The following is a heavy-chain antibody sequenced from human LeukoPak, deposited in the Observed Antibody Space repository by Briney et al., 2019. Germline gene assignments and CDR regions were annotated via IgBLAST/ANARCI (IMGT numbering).Heavy chain of an antibody. V-gene: IGHV1-69*13. CDR2: IIPIFGTA. D-gene: IGHD3-3*01. CDR3: AREARQSGYDPEPLDY. CDR1: GGTFSSYA. J-gene: IGHJ4*02. Sequence: SVKVSCKASGGTFSSYAISWVRQAPGQGLEWMGGIIPIFGTANYAQKFQGRVTITADESTSTAYMELSSLRSEDTAVYYCAREARQSGYDPEPLDYWGQGTLVTASS.